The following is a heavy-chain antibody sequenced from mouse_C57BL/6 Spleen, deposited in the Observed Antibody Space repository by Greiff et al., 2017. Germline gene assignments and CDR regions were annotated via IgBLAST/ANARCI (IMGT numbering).Heavy chain of an antibody. CDR1: GFTFSNYW. CDR3: TGEGLLTFAY. CDR2: IRLKSDNYAT. V-gene: IGHV6-3*01. D-gene: IGHD2-3*01. Sequence: EVMLVESGGGLVQPGGSMKLSCVASGFTFSNYWMNWVRQSPEKGLEWVAQIRLKSDNYATHYAESVKGRFTISRDDSKSSVYLQMNNLRAEDTGIYYCTGEGLLTFAYWGQGTLVTVSA. J-gene: IGHJ3*01.